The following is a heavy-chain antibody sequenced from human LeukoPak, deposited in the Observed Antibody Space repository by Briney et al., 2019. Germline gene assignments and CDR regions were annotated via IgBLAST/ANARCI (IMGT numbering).Heavy chain of an antibody. J-gene: IGHJ5*02. CDR3: ARGAGGYRFDP. CDR2: IYNRGTT. D-gene: IGHD1-1*01. Sequence: SETLSLTCTVSVGHISDHHWSWIRHPLWKALEYIGYIYNRGTTYYNPSLKSRVTISADTSKKQFSLKLTSLTAADTAVYYCARGAGGYRFDPWGQGTLVTVSS. V-gene: IGHV4-59*11. CDR1: VGHISDHH.